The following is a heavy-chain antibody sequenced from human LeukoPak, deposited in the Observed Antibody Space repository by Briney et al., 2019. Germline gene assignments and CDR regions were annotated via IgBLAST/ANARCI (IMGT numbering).Heavy chain of an antibody. CDR2: IIGSGGST. D-gene: IGHD2-15*01. CDR1: GFIFSSQP. CDR3: AKGGSGGKTDY. V-gene: IGHV3-23*01. Sequence: GGSLSLSWVASGFIFSSQPMSLGRQAPGKGVGWVSSIIGSGGSTFYTDSVKGRFTISRDNSKNTLYLQMNSLRADDTAVYYCAKGGSGGKTDYWGRGTLVTVSS. J-gene: IGHJ4*02.